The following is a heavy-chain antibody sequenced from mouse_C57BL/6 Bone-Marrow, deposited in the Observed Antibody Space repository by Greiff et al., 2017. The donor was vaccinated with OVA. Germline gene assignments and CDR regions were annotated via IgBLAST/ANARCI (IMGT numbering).Heavy chain of an antibody. J-gene: IGHJ1*03. CDR3: ARGGYYVSSSRYFDV. V-gene: IGHV1-26*01. Sequence: VQLQQSGPELVKPGASVKISCKASGYTFTDYYMNWVKQSHGKSLEWIGDINPNNGGTSYNQKFKGKATLTADKSSSTAYMELRSLTSEYSAVYYCARGGYYVSSSRYFDVWGTGTTLTVSS. CDR2: INPNNGGT. D-gene: IGHD1-1*01. CDR1: GYTFTDYY.